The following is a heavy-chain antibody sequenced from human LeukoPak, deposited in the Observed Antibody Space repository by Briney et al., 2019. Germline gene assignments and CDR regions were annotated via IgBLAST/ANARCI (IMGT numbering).Heavy chain of an antibody. V-gene: IGHV1-2*02. J-gene: IGHJ3*02. CDR2: INPNSGGT. Sequence: ASVNVSCKASGYTFTGYYMHWVRQAPGQGLEWMGWINPNSGGTNYAQKFQGRVTMTRDTSISTAYMELSRLRSDDTAVYYCARPYGSGSQDAFDIWGQGTMVTVSS. D-gene: IGHD3-10*01. CDR3: ARPYGSGSQDAFDI. CDR1: GYTFTGYY.